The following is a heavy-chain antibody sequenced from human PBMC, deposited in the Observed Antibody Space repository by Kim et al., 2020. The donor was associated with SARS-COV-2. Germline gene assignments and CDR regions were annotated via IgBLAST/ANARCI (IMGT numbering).Heavy chain of an antibody. CDR3: AKDLNLGDLLVTPKRYYYGMDV. J-gene: IGHJ6*02. V-gene: IGHV3-33*06. CDR2: IWYDGSNK. D-gene: IGHD3-9*01. CDR1: GFTFSSYG. Sequence: GGSLRLSCAASGFTFSSYGMHWVRQAPGKGLEWVAVIWYDGSNKYYADSVKGRFNISRDNSKNTLYLQMNSLRAEDTAVYYCAKDLNLGDLLVTPKRYYYGMDVWGQGTTVTVSS.